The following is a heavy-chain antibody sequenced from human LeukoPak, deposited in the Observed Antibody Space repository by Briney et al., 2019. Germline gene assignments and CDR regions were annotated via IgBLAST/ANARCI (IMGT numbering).Heavy chain of an antibody. D-gene: IGHD3-10*01. V-gene: IGHV1-46*01. CDR3: ARSYGSGSFGMDV. CDR2: INPSGGST. J-gene: IGHJ6*02. Sequence: ASVKVSCKASGYTFSSYGISWVRQAPGQGLEWMGIINPSGGSTSYAQKFQGGVTMTRDTSTSTVYMELSSLRSEDTAVYYCARSYGSGSFGMDVWGQGTTVTVSS. CDR1: GYTFSSYG.